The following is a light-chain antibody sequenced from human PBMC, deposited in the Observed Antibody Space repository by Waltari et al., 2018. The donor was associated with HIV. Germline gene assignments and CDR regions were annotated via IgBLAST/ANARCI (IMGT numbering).Light chain of an antibody. CDR1: QTVTSNY. J-gene: IGKJ5*01. CDR2: GAS. CDR3: QQYGGSPPMN. V-gene: IGKV3-20*01. Sequence: EIVLTQSPDTLSLSPGERPTLSCRASQTVTSNYLAWYQQKPGQAPGLLIYGASTRATGIPDRFSGSGSGTDFTLTISRLEPEDFAVYYCQQYGGSPPMNFGQGTRLEIK.